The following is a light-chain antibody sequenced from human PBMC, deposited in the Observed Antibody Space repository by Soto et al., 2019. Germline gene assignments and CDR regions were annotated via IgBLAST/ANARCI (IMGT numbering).Light chain of an antibody. CDR3: QHYNSYWT. V-gene: IGKV1-5*03. J-gene: IGKJ1*01. Sequence: DIQMTQSPSTLSASVGDRVTITCRASQSISDSLAWYQQKPGKAPKLLISEASNLKSGVPSRFRGSGSGTEYTLAISSLHPDDFASYYCQHYNSYWTFGQGTKVEIK. CDR1: QSISDS. CDR2: EAS.